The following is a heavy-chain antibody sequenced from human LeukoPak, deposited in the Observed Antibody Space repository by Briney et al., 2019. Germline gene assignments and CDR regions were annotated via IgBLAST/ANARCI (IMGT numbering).Heavy chain of an antibody. CDR3: ARGSTVTTPYWYFDL. D-gene: IGHD4-17*01. CDR2: IYYSGST. J-gene: IGHJ2*01. V-gene: IGHV4-59*01. CDR1: GGSISSYY. Sequence: SETLSLTCTVSGGSISSYYWSWIRQPPGKGLEWIGYIYYSGSTNYNPSLKSRVTISVDTSKNQFSLKLSSVTAADTAVYYCARGSTVTTPYWYFDLWGRGTLVTVSS.